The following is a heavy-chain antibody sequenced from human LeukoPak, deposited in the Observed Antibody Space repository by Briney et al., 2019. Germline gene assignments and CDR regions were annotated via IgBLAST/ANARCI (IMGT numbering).Heavy chain of an antibody. CDR1: GSSINSLYY. Sequence: SSETLSLTCTVSGSSINSLYYWGWVRQTPGKGLEWIGGIFHTGDTHYNPSLKSRVTISLDSSKRHFSLRLSSVTAADTAVYYCARDPGVSMVRGVILNYYFDYWGQGTLVTVSS. J-gene: IGHJ4*02. D-gene: IGHD3-10*01. CDR3: ARDPGVSMVRGVILNYYFDY. V-gene: IGHV4-38-2*02. CDR2: IFHTGDT.